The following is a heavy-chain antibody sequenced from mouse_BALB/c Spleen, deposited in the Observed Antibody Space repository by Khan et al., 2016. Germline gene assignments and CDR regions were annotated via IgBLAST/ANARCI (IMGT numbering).Heavy chain of an antibody. D-gene: IGHD4-1*01. CDR1: GFSLTSYG. Sequence: QVQLKESGPGLVQPSQSLSITCTASGFSLTSYGVHWVRQSPGKGLEWLGGIWSGGSTDYNAAFISRLTISKVNSTSRVFFKMNILQADDSAIYYCVRINCYAMDYWGQGTSVTVSS. CDR3: VRINCYAMDY. CDR2: IWSGGST. V-gene: IGHV2-4-1*01. J-gene: IGHJ4*01.